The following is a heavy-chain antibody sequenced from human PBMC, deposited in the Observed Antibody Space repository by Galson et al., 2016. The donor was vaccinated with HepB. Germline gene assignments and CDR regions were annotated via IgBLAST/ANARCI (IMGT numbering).Heavy chain of an antibody. Sequence: SLRLSCAASGFMFSTYSMMWVRQAPGKGPEWVAMISPGGSVKYYVDSVKGRFTISRDNAKNSMYLQMDSLRGDDTAVYHCAKDPNWDLGYWGQGALVTVSS. D-gene: IGHD1-1*01. V-gene: IGHV3-7*03. J-gene: IGHJ4*02. CDR2: ISPGGSVK. CDR1: GFMFSTYS. CDR3: AKDPNWDLGY.